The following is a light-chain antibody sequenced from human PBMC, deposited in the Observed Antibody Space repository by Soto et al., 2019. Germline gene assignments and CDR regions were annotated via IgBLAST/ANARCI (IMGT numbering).Light chain of an antibody. CDR2: EVV. CDR1: KNDIGVYDF. Sequence: QSALALPPSASGSPGQSVTISCTGTKNDIGVYDFVSWYQHHPGKAPRLIIYEVVQRPSGVPDRFSGSKSGNTASLTVSGLQAADEADYFCKAYAGSNTYVFGSVTKVT. CDR3: KAYAGSNTYV. V-gene: IGLV2-8*01. J-gene: IGLJ1*01.